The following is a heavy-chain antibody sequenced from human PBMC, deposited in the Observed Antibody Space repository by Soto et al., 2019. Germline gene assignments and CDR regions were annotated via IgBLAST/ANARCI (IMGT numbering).Heavy chain of an antibody. D-gene: IGHD4-17*01. J-gene: IGHJ4*02. CDR2: ISDSGST. CDR1: GGSISSGGYY. CDR3: ARDRRALYGATSLLDY. Sequence: SSETLSLTCTVSGGSISSGGYYWSWIRQHPGKGLEWIGYISDSGSTFYNSSLKSRVTISVDTSKKQFSLKLNSVTAADTAVYYCARDRRALYGATSLLDYWGPGTLVTVSS. V-gene: IGHV4-31*03.